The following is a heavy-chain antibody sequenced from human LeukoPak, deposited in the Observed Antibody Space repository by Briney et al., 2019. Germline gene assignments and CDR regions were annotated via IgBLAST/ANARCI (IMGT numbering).Heavy chain of an antibody. CDR3: AKGGGYSSSWYLYFDY. CDR1: RFTFVDYA. J-gene: IGHJ4*02. D-gene: IGHD6-13*01. Sequence: SLRLSRAASRFTFVDYAMHWVRPAPGRGREWVSGLSWNRGSIGYAQSVKGRFTISRENSKNYLYLQMNSLRAEDTAFDYCAKGGGYSSSWYLYFDYCGQGTMASVS. CDR2: LSWNRGSI. V-gene: IGHV3-9*01.